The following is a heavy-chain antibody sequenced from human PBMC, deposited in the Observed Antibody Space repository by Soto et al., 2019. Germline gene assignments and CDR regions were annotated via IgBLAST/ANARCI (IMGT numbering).Heavy chain of an antibody. V-gene: IGHV3-33*01. D-gene: IGHD2-2*01. Sequence: GGSLRLSCAASGFTFSSYGMHWVRQAPGKGLEWVAVIWYDGSNKYYADSVKGRFTISRDNSKNTLYLQMNSLRAEDTAVYYCARDTPYCSSTSCYEYFDYWGQGTLVTVSS. CDR1: GFTFSSYG. J-gene: IGHJ4*02. CDR3: ARDTPYCSSTSCYEYFDY. CDR2: IWYDGSNK.